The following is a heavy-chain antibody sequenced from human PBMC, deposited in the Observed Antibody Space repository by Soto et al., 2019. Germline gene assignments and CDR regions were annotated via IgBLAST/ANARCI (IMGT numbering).Heavy chain of an antibody. J-gene: IGHJ6*02. CDR1: GLTFTSSA. D-gene: IGHD6-19*01. CDR2: IVVGSGNT. V-gene: IGHV1-58*01. Sequence: SVKVSCKASGLTFTSSAVQWVRQASGQRLEWIGWIVVGSGNTNYAQKFQERVTMTRDTSISTAYMELSRLRSDDTAVYYCARSSVAGTNYYYGMDVWGQGTTVTVSS. CDR3: ARSSVAGTNYYYGMDV.